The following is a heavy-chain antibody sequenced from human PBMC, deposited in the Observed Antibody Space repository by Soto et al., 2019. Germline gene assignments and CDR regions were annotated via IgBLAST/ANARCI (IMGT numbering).Heavy chain of an antibody. CDR2: ISAYNGNT. Sequence: QVQLVQSGAEVKKPGASVKVSCKASGYTFTSYGISWVRQAPGQGLEWMGWISAYNGNTNYAQKLQGRVTMTTDTSTSTAYMELRSLRSDDTAVYYCAGDPKTYGDYGVDYMDVWGKGTTVTVSS. J-gene: IGHJ6*03. CDR1: GYTFTSYG. D-gene: IGHD4-17*01. CDR3: AGDPKTYGDYGVDYMDV. V-gene: IGHV1-18*01.